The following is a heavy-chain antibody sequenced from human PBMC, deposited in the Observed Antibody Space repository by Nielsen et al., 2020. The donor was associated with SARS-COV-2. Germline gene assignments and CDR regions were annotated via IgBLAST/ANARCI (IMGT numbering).Heavy chain of an antibody. CDR3: ARESLGGEVFDY. D-gene: IGHD3-16*01. Sequence: GESLKISCAASGFTFSSYDMHWVRQATGKGLEWVSAIGTAGDTYYPGSVKGRFTISRDNSKNTLYLQMNSLRAEDTAVYYCARESLGGEVFDYWGQGTLVTVSS. CDR2: IGTAGDT. CDR1: GFTFSSYD. V-gene: IGHV3-13*01. J-gene: IGHJ4*02.